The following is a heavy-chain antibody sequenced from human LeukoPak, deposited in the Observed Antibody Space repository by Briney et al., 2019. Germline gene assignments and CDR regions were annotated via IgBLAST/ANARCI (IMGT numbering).Heavy chain of an antibody. CDR1: GYTFTSYG. CDR2: INPNSGGT. CDR3: ASVAVAGNWFDP. J-gene: IGHJ5*02. D-gene: IGHD6-19*01. Sequence: ASVKVSCKASGYTFTSYGISWVRQAPGQGLEWMGWINPNSGGTNYAQKFQGRVTMTRDTSISTAYMELSRLRSDDTAVYYCASVAVAGNWFDPWGQGTLVTVSS. V-gene: IGHV1-2*02.